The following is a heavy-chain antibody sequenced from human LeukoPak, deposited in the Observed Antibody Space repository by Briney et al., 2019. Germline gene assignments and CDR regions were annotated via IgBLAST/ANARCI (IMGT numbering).Heavy chain of an antibody. D-gene: IGHD4-11*01. J-gene: IGHJ4*02. V-gene: IGHV5-51*01. CDR3: ARPVDSSHTWYYFDY. Sequence: GESLKISCKGSGYSFTNYWIGWVRQMPGKGLEWMGIIYPGDSDTRYSPSFQGQVTISADKSISTAYLQWNSLKASDTAMYYCARPVDSSHTWYYFDYWGQGTLVTVSS. CDR2: IYPGDSDT. CDR1: GYSFTNYW.